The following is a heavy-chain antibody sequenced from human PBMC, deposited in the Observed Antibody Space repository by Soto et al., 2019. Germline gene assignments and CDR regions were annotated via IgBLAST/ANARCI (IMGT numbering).Heavy chain of an antibody. J-gene: IGHJ6*02. CDR2: VKTDGTNT. Sequence: VQLVESGGGLVQPGGSLRLSCAGTGFTFSTYWMHWVRQVPGKGLEWVSRVKTDGTNTGYADSVKGRFTISRDNAKNTLYLEMNNLRADDTAVYYCARGGLIVVGLDVWGQGTTVTVCS. D-gene: IGHD3-22*01. V-gene: IGHV3-74*01. CDR3: ARGGLIVVGLDV. CDR1: GFTFSTYW.